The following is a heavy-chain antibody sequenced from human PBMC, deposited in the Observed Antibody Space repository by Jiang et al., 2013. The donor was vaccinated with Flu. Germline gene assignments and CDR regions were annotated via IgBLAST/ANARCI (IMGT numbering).Heavy chain of an antibody. CDR3: ARDHFSSWSTLDL. Sequence: GSVKGRFTISRDNAKNSLYLQMNNLRAEDTAVYYCARDHFSSWSTLDLWGRGTLVTVSS. J-gene: IGHJ4*02. D-gene: IGHD6-13*01. V-gene: IGHV3-7*03.